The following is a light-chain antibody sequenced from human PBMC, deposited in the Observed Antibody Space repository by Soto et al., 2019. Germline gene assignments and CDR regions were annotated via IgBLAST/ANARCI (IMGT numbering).Light chain of an antibody. CDR2: AVS. Sequence: DVQLTQSPSSLSASVGDRVTIACRASQTIGTSLNWYRHRPGRAPKLLMYAVSSLQSGVPSRFSGSGSGTDFTLTISSLHPEDFATYYCQQTFVSPLTFGGGTNVDIK. CDR1: QTIGTS. CDR3: QQTFVSPLT. J-gene: IGKJ4*01. V-gene: IGKV1-39*01.